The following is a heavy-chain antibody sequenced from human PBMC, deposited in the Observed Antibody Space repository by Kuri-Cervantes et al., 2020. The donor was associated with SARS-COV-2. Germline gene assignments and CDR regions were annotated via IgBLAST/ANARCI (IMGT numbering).Heavy chain of an antibody. V-gene: IGHV3-13*03. CDR1: GFTFSSYD. CDR3: ANSLLLSLDY. Sequence: GESLKISCAACGFTFSSYDMHWVRQATGKGLEWVSAIGTAGDTYYPGSVKGQFTISRENAKNSLYLQMNSLRAGDTAVYYCANSLLLSLDYWGQGTLVTVSS. J-gene: IGHJ4*02. CDR2: IGTAGDT. D-gene: IGHD1-26*01.